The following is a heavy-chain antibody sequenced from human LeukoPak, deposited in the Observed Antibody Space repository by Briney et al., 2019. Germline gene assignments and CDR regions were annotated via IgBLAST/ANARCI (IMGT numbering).Heavy chain of an antibody. CDR3: AKEASYYYGSGTTFDY. J-gene: IGHJ4*02. D-gene: IGHD3-10*01. CDR1: GFTFSSYA. CDR2: ISGSGGST. V-gene: IGHV3-23*01. Sequence: KAGGSLRLSCAASGFTFSSYAMSWVRQAPGKGLEWVSAISGSGGSTYYADSVKGRFTISRDNSKNTLYLQMNSLRAEDTAVYYCAKEASYYYGSGTTFDYWGQGTLVTVSS.